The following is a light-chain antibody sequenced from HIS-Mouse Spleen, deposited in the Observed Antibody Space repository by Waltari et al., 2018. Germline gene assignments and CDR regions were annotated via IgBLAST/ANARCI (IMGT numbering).Light chain of an antibody. CDR3: SSYTSSSTLV. Sequence: QSALTQPASVSGSPGQSITISCPGTISHVGGYNYVPWYQQHPGKAPKLMIYEVSNRPSGVSNRFSGSKSGNTASLTISGLQAEDEADYYCSSYTSSSTLVFGTGTKVTVL. V-gene: IGLV2-14*01. J-gene: IGLJ1*01. CDR2: EVS. CDR1: ISHVGGYNY.